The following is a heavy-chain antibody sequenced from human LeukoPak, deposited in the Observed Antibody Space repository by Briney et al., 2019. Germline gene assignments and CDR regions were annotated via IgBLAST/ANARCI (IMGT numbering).Heavy chain of an antibody. J-gene: IGHJ4*02. CDR2: IFHSGST. Sequence: SETLSLTCVVSGGSISSSTWWTWVRLPPGKGLEWIGEIFHSGSTNLIPSLKSRLTMSVDESRNQFSLNLTSVTAADTAVYYCASGGLVSRYLDHWGQGTLVTVSS. V-gene: IGHV4-4*02. CDR1: GGSISSSTW. D-gene: IGHD3-9*01. CDR3: ASGGLVSRYLDH.